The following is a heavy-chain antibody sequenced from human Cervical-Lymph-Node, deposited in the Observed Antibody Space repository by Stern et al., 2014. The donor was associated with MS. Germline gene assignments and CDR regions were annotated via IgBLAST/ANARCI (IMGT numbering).Heavy chain of an antibody. D-gene: IGHD3-16*02. CDR3: ARHSVSSVGGMDV. V-gene: IGHV5-51*01. J-gene: IGHJ6*02. Sequence: VQLGQSGAEMKKPGESLKISCKGYGYSFTPYWIGWVRQMPGKGLEWMGMIYPGNSDTRYSPSFQGQVTISADKSISTAYLQWNSLKASDTAMYYCARHSVSSVGGMDVWGQGTTVTVSS. CDR1: GYSFTPYW. CDR2: IYPGNSDT.